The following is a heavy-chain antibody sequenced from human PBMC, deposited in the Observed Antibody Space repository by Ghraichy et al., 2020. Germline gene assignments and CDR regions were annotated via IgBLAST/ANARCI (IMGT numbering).Heavy chain of an antibody. V-gene: IGHV4-59*01. CDR1: GDSISTSY. Sequence: SETLSLTCTVSGDSISTSYWSWIRQPPGKGLEWIGYIDYIGSTNYNPSLKSRVSMSVDTSKNQFSLNLNSVTAVDTAVYFCARGASNWFDPWGQGTLVTVSS. CDR3: ARGASNWFDP. CDR2: IDYIGST. D-gene: IGHD4/OR15-4a*01. J-gene: IGHJ5*02.